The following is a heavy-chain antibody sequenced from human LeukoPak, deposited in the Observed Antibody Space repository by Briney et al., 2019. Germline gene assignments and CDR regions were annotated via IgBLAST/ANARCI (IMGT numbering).Heavy chain of an antibody. CDR3: ARVSYSYGYVGWFDP. D-gene: IGHD5-18*01. V-gene: IGHV4-59*01. Sequence: SETLSLTCTVSGGSISSYYWSWIRQPPGKGLEWIGYIYYSGSTNYNPSLKSRVTISVDTSKNQFSLKLSSVTAADTAVYYCARVSYSYGYVGWFDPWGQGTLVTVSS. CDR1: GGSISSYY. J-gene: IGHJ5*02. CDR2: IYYSGST.